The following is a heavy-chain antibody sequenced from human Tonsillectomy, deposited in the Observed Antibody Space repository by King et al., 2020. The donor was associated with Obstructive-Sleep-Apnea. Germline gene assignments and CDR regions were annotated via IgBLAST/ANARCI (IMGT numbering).Heavy chain of an antibody. CDR2: MWYDGSNK. Sequence: VQLVESGGGVAQPGTSLRLSCAASGFTFINYAMQWVRQAPGKGLEWVAVMWYDGSNKYFPDSVKGRFTISRDNSKNTVHLQMNSLRAEDTAVYYCARVMREFNGEVPIGELANYYYFAMDVWGQGTTVTVSS. J-gene: IGHJ6*02. D-gene: IGHD3-10*01. V-gene: IGHV3-33*01. CDR1: GFTFINYA. CDR3: ARVMREFNGEVPIGELANYYYFAMDV.